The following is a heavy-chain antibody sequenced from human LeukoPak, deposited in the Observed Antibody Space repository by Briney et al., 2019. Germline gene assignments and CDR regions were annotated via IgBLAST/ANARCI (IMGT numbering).Heavy chain of an antibody. Sequence: GGSLRLSCVASGFTFSGSWMSWVRQDSRKGLEWVAIIKHDGSEKYYVDSVEGRFTISRDNAKNSLSLQMDSLRTDDTAVYYCARAFDVLIYFGESANWYFDLWGRGTLVTVSS. CDR3: ARAFDVLIYFGESANWYFDL. CDR1: GFTFSGSW. D-gene: IGHD3-10*01. V-gene: IGHV3-7*03. J-gene: IGHJ2*01. CDR2: IKHDGSEK.